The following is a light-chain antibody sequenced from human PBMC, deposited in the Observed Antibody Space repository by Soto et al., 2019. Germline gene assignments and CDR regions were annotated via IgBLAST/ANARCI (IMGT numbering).Light chain of an antibody. CDR3: QQYDSSPVT. CDR1: QSVSASY. J-gene: IGKJ2*01. V-gene: IGKV3-20*01. CDR2: GAS. Sequence: IVLTQSPGTLSLSPGERATLSCGASQSVSASYLAWYQQKPGQSPRLLIYGASRRATGIPDRFSAGGSGTAFPLTISRLEPEDFAVYYCQQYDSSPVTFGQGSKVEIK.